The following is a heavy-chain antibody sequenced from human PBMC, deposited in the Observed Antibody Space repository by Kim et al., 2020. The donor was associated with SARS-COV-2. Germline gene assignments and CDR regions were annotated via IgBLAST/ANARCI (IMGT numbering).Heavy chain of an antibody. CDR1: GFTFSSYS. J-gene: IGHJ4*02. D-gene: IGHD2-2*01. CDR3: ARVCSSTSCELSFDY. CDR2: ISSSSSYI. Sequence: GGSLRLSCAASGFTFSSYSMNWVRQAPGKGLEWVSSISSSSSYIYYADSVKGRFTISRDNAKNSLYLQMNSLRAEDTAVYYCARVCSSTSCELSFDYWGQGTLVTVSS. V-gene: IGHV3-21*01.